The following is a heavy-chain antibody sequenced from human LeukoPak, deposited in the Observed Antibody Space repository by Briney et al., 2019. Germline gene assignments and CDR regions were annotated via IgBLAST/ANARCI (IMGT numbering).Heavy chain of an antibody. Sequence: PSETLSLTCTVSGGSISSYYWSWIRQPAGKGLEWIGRIYTSGSTNYNPSLKSRVTMSVDTSKNQFSLTLSSVTAADTAVYYCARAVNYYDSSVYLYYFDYWGQGTLVTVSS. D-gene: IGHD3-22*01. CDR2: IYTSGST. CDR3: ARAVNYYDSSVYLYYFDY. J-gene: IGHJ4*02. V-gene: IGHV4-4*07. CDR1: GGSISSYY.